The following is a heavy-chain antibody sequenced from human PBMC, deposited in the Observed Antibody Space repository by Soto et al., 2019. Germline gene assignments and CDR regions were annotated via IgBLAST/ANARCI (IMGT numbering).Heavy chain of an antibody. V-gene: IGHV4-61*01. CDR1: GGSVSSGSYY. CDR2: IYYSGST. J-gene: IGHJ6*02. Sequence: PSETLSLTCTVSGGSVSSGSYYWSWIRQPPGKGLEWIGYIYYSGSTNYNPSLKSRVTISVDTSKNQFSLKLSSVTAADTAVYYCARDRIQLWNYYYYGMEAWGQGTTVTVSS. CDR3: ARDRIQLWNYYYYGMEA. D-gene: IGHD5-18*01.